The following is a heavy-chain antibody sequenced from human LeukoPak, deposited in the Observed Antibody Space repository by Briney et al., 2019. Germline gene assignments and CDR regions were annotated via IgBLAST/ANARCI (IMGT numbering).Heavy chain of an antibody. D-gene: IGHD4-11*01. CDR1: GGSISSGGYS. V-gene: IGHV4-31*03. CDR3: ARDMTTVTYAFDI. Sequence: PLQTLSLTCTVSGGSISSGGYSWSWIRQHPGKGLEWIGYIYYSGSTYYNPSLKSRVTISVDTSKSQFSLKLSSVTAADTAVYYCARDMTTVTYAFDIWGQGTMVTVSS. J-gene: IGHJ3*02. CDR2: IYYSGST.